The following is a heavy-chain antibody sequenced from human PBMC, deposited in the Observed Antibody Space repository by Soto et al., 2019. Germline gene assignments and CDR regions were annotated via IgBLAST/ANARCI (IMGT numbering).Heavy chain of an antibody. J-gene: IGHJ6*03. CDR3: ARLQSYSSSWYYYYMDV. Sequence: GESLKISCKGSGYSFTSYWIGWVRQMPGKGLEWMGIIYPGDSDTRYSPSFQGQVTISADKSISTAYLQWSSLKASDTAMYYCARLQSYSSSWYYYYMDVWGKGTTVTVSS. V-gene: IGHV5-51*01. CDR1: GYSFTSYW. CDR2: IYPGDSDT. D-gene: IGHD6-13*01.